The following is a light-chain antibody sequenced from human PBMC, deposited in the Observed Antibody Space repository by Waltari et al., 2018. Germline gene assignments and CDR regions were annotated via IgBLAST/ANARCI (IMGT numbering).Light chain of an antibody. J-gene: IGKJ1*01. CDR1: QSVSTK. CDR2: AAS. V-gene: IGKV3-15*01. Sequence: EIVLTQSPATLSVSPGESATLSCRASQSVSTKVAWYQHGPGQAPRLLIYAASSRATGVPARFGGSGSETDFTLTISGLQSEDFAVYYCQHYEGWPPWTFGQGTKV. CDR3: QHYEGWPPWT.